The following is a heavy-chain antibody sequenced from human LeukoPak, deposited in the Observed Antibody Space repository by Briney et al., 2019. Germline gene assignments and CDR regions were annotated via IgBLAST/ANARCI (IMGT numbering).Heavy chain of an antibody. D-gene: IGHD3-10*01. J-gene: IGHJ6*03. V-gene: IGHV1-18*01. Sequence: GASVKVSCKASGYTFTSYGISWVRQAPGQGLEWMGWISAYIGNTNYAQKLQGRVTMTTDTSTSTAYMELRSLRSDDTAVYYCARVVGSGSYYYYYYMDVWGKGTTVTVSS. CDR3: ARVVGSGSYYYYYYMDV. CDR1: GYTFTSYG. CDR2: ISAYIGNT.